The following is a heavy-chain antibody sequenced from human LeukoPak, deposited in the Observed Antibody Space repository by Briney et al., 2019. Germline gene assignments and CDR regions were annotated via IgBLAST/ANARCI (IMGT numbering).Heavy chain of an antibody. CDR3: ARSLAAAQWYYYYYMDV. CDR1: GFTFSSYS. D-gene: IGHD6-13*01. Sequence: GGSLRLSCAASGFTFSSYSMNWVRQAPGKGLEWVANINRDGSEKYYVDSVKGRFTISRDNAKNSLYLQMNSLRAEDTAVYYCARSLAAAQWYYYYYMDVWGKGTTVTVSS. CDR2: INRDGSEK. J-gene: IGHJ6*03. V-gene: IGHV3-7*01.